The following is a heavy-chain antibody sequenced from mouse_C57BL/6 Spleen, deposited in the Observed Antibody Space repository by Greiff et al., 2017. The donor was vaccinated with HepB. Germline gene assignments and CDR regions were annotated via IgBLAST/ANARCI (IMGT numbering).Heavy chain of an antibody. CDR3: ARLNDYDAAWFAY. D-gene: IGHD2-4*01. J-gene: IGHJ3*01. V-gene: IGHV1-76*01. Sequence: VQLQQSGAELVRPGASVKLSCKASGYTFTDYYINWVKQRPGQGLEWIARIYPGSGNTYYNEKFKGKATLTAEKSSSTAYMQLSSLTSEDSAVYFCARLNDYDAAWFAYWGQGTLVTVSA. CDR1: GYTFTDYY. CDR2: IYPGSGNT.